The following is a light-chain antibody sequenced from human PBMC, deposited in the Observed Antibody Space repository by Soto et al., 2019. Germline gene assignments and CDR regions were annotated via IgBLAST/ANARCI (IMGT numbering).Light chain of an antibody. Sequence: DIQMTQSPSTLSASIGDRVTITCRASQSVSSWLAWYQQKPGEAPKFLIYKASSLEIGVPSRFSGSGSGTEFTLTISSLQPDDFATYYCQQYNSYPLTFGPGTKVDIK. V-gene: IGKV1-5*03. J-gene: IGKJ3*01. CDR1: QSVSSW. CDR3: QQYNSYPLT. CDR2: KAS.